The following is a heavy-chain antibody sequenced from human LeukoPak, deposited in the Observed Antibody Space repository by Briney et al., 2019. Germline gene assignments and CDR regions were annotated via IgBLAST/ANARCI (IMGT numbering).Heavy chain of an antibody. J-gene: IGHJ4*02. Sequence: ASVKVSCKASGYTFTSYYIHWVRQAPGQGLEWVGIINPSGGSTSYAQKLQGRVTMTRDTSTSTVYMDLTSLRSDDTAVYYCARHSLPGKTPFDYWGQGTLVTVSS. D-gene: IGHD1-1*01. V-gene: IGHV1-46*01. CDR3: ARHSLPGKTPFDY. CDR1: GYTFTSYY. CDR2: INPSGGST.